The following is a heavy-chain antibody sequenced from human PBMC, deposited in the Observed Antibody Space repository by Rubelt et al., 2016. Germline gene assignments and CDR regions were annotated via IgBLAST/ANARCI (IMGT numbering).Heavy chain of an antibody. CDR3: ARQHSSFRRYFDH. J-gene: IGHJ4*02. D-gene: IGHD6-6*01. V-gene: IGHV4-34*01. Sequence: QVQLQQWGAGLLKPSETLSLTCAVYGGSFRGYYWTWIRQPPGKGLEWIGEINHSGSTNYNPSLKSRVTISVDRSKNQFSLKLSSVTAADTAVYWCARQHSSFRRYFDHWGQGTLVTVSS. CDR1: GGSFRGYY. CDR2: INHSGST.